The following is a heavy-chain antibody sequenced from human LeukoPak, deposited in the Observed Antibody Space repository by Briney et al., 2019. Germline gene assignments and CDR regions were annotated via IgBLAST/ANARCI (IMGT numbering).Heavy chain of an antibody. CDR1: GFTFSILD. V-gene: IGHV3-23*01. CDR3: AKDLEVVTGPLDY. J-gene: IGHJ4*02. Sequence: GGSLRLSCAASGFTFSILDMSWVRQAPGKGLEWVSAISGNGGRTYYADSVKGRFTISRDNSKNTLYLQMNSLRAEDTAVYYCAKDLEVVTGPLDYWGQGTLVTVSS. D-gene: IGHD2-21*02. CDR2: ISGNGGRT.